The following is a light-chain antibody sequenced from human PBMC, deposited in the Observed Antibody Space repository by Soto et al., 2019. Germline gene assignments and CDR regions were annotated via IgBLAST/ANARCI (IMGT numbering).Light chain of an antibody. CDR3: QVWDSTSDHVV. CDR2: HNS. CDR1: NIGFKS. J-gene: IGLJ2*01. Sequence: SYELTQPPSVSVAPGQTARINCEGNNIGFKSVHWYHQKPGQAPVLVVYHNSDRPSGIPERFSGSNSANTATLTISGVEAGDEADYYCQVWDSTSDHVVFGGGTQLTVL. V-gene: IGLV3-21*02.